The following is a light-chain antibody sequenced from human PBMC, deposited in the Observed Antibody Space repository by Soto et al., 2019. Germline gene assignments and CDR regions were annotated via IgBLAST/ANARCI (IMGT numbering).Light chain of an antibody. J-gene: IGKJ1*01. CDR3: QQYNSYSPWT. CDR1: QSVSSG. V-gene: IGKV1-5*01. Sequence: DIQMTQSPSTLSASFGDGVTITWRASQSVSSGLAWYQQKPGKAPKVLIYDASSLQSGVPSRFSGSGSGTEFTLTISSLQPEDFAIYYCQQYNSYSPWTFGQGTKVDI. CDR2: DAS.